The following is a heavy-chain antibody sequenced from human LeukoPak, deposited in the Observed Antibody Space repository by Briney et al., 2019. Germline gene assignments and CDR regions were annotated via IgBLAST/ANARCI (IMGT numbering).Heavy chain of an antibody. CDR3: ARGPSSSGWSY. D-gene: IGHD6-19*01. Sequence: PSETLSLTCTVSGGSISSGGYYWSWIRQHPGKGLEWIGHIYYSGSTYYNPSLKSRVTISVDTSKNQFSLKLSSVTAADTAVYYRARGPSSSGWSYWGQGTLVTVSS. J-gene: IGHJ4*02. CDR1: GGSISSGGYY. V-gene: IGHV4-31*03. CDR2: IYYSGST.